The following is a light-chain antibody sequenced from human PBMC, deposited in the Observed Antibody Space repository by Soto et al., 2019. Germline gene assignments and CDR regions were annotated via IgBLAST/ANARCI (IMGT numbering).Light chain of an antibody. CDR3: QQTLSAPPFT. CDR2: RAS. V-gene: IGKV1-39*01. CDR1: QNIGTN. Sequence: DIQLTQSPSSLSASVGDRVTVTCQASQNIGTNLVWYLQRAGQAPKLLIYRASTLQGGVPARFGGSGFGTYFTLPISGLQADDFGTYFCQQTLSAPPFTFGPGTHVDIK. J-gene: IGKJ3*01.